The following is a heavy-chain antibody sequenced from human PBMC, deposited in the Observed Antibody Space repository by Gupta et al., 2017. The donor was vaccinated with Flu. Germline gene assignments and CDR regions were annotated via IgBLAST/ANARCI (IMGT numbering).Heavy chain of an antibody. D-gene: IGHD4-17*01. CDR2: INSDGSST. J-gene: IGHJ4*02. V-gene: IGHV3-74*01. CDR3: ARTGDYEGFDY. Sequence: EVQLVESGGGLVQPGGSLRLSCAASGFTFSSYWMPWVRQAPGKGLVGVSRINSDGSSTSYADSVKGRFTISRDNAKNTLYLQMNSLRAEDTAVYYCARTGDYEGFDYWGQGTLVTVSS. CDR1: GFTFSSYW.